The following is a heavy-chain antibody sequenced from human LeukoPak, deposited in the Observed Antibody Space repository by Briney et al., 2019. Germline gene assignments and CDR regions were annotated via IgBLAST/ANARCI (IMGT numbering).Heavy chain of an antibody. CDR2: FYSGENI. CDR3: ARHIRSSWYFGPHKQYYMDV. J-gene: IGHJ6*03. D-gene: IGHD6-13*01. Sequence: PSQTLSLTCTVSGGPISSGNNYWSWIRQPAGKGLEWIGLFYSGENIHYNPSLKSRVTISVDTSKSHFSLHLSSVTAADTAVYYCARHIRSSWYFGPHKQYYMDVWGKGTTVTISS. CDR1: GGPISSGNNY. V-gene: IGHV4-61*02.